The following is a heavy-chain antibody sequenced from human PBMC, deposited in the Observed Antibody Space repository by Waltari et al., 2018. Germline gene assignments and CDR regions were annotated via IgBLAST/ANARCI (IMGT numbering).Heavy chain of an antibody. CDR2: IYSRGST. CDR3: TRRPPGSSNREP. Sequence: QLQLQESGPGLVKPSETLSHTCTVPGGAISSSSYYWGWNRQPPGKVLEWIGSIYSRGSTYYNPSLKSRVTISVDTSKNQFSLKLSSVTAADTAVYYCTRRPPGSSNREPWGQGTLVTVSS. V-gene: IGHV4-39*01. J-gene: IGHJ5*02. D-gene: IGHD3-10*01. CDR1: GGAISSSSYY.